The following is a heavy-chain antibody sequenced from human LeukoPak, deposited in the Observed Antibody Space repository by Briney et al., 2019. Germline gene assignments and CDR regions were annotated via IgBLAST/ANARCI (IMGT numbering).Heavy chain of an antibody. D-gene: IGHD6-13*01. V-gene: IGHV3-7*01. J-gene: IGHJ4*02. CDR1: GFTVSSNY. CDR3: ARSASIAAAGTRNFDY. Sequence: GGSLRLSCAASGFTVSSNYMSWVRQAPGKGLEWVANIKQDGSEKYYVDSVKGRFTISRDNAKNSLYLQMNSLRAEDTAVYYCARSASIAAAGTRNFDYWGQGTLVTVSS. CDR2: IKQDGSEK.